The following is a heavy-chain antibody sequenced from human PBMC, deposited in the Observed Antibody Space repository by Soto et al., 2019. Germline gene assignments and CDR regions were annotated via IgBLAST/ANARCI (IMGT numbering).Heavy chain of an antibody. Sequence: GGSLRLSCAASGFTFSDHYMDWVRQAPGKGLEWVGRTRNKAKSFTTEYAASVKGRFTVSRDDSKKSLYLQMTSLKTEDTAVYYCARVSGSTQGYTYANWGQGTLVTVYS. CDR1: GFTFSDHY. CDR3: ARVSGSTQGYTYAN. D-gene: IGHD5-18*01. CDR2: TRNKAKSFTT. V-gene: IGHV3-72*01. J-gene: IGHJ4*02.